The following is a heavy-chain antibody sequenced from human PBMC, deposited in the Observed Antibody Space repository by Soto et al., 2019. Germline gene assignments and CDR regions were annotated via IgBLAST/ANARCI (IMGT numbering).Heavy chain of an antibody. V-gene: IGHV4-34*01. Sequence: SETLSLTCTVSGDSISSYYWTWIRQPPGKGLEWIGEINHSGSTNYNPSLKSRVTISVDTSKNQFSLKLSSVTAADTAVYYCARTWAYGSGSYSYYYGMDVWGQGTTVTVSS. CDR3: ARTWAYGSGSYSYYYGMDV. CDR1: GDSISSYY. J-gene: IGHJ6*02. D-gene: IGHD3-10*01. CDR2: INHSGST.